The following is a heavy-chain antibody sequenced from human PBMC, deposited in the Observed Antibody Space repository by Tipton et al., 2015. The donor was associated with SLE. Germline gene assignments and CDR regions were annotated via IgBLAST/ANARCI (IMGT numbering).Heavy chain of an antibody. J-gene: IGHJ4*02. CDR1: GGSISSSSYY. CDR2: IYYSGST. V-gene: IGHV4-39*01. D-gene: IGHD1-26*01. Sequence: TLSLTCTVSGGSISSSSYYWGWIRQPPGKGLEWIGSIYYSGSTYYNPSLKSRVTISVDTSKNQFSLKLSSVIAADTAVYYCAIRGEATTGGLAYWGQGTLVTVSS. CDR3: AIRGEATTGGLAY.